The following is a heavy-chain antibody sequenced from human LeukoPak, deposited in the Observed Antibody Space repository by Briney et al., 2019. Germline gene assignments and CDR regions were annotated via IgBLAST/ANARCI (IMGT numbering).Heavy chain of an antibody. CDR3: AREAPLDFWSGKGAFDI. D-gene: IGHD3-3*01. CDR2: ISSSSSYI. Sequence: GGSLRLSCAASGFTFSSYSMNWVRQAPGKGLEWVSSISSSSSYIYYADSVKGRFTISRDNAKNSLYLQMNSLRAEDTAVYYCAREAPLDFWSGKGAFDIWGQGTMVTVSS. CDR1: GFTFSSYS. V-gene: IGHV3-21*01. J-gene: IGHJ3*02.